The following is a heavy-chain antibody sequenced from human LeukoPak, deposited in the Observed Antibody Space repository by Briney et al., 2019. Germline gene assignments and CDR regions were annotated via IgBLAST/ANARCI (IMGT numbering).Heavy chain of an antibody. V-gene: IGHV3-20*04. CDR2: INWNGVST. CDR3: ARDYGGSSPFDY. D-gene: IGHD4-23*01. Sequence: GGSLRLSCAASGFTFSSYWMHWVRQAPGKGLEWVAGINWNGVSTDYADSVKGRFTISRDNAKNSLYLQMNSLRAEDTAVYYCARDYGGSSPFDYWGQGTLVTVSS. J-gene: IGHJ4*02. CDR1: GFTFSSYW.